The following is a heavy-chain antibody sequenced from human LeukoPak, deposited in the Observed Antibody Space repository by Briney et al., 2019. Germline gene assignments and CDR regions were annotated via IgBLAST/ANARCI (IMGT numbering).Heavy chain of an antibody. Sequence: GGSLRLSCAASGLTISNYSMNWVRQAPGKGLQWVSYISSSSSTIYYADSVKGRFTISRDNAKNSLYLQMNSLRAEDTAVYYCARALWFGETFPAYWGQGTLVTVSS. D-gene: IGHD3-10*01. CDR2: ISSSSSTI. V-gene: IGHV3-48*01. CDR1: GLTISNYS. CDR3: ARALWFGETFPAY. J-gene: IGHJ4*02.